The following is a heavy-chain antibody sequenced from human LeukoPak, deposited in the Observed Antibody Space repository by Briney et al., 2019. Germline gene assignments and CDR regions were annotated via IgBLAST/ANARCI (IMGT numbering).Heavy chain of an antibody. CDR3: ARHEELLRNFDY. D-gene: IGHD1-26*01. CDR2: IYYSGST. Sequence: PSETLSLTCTVSGGSISSSSYYWGWIRQPPGKGLEWIGSIYYSGSTYYNPSLKSRVTISVDTSKNQFSLKLSSVTAADTAVYYCARHEELLRNFDYWGQGTLDTVSS. J-gene: IGHJ4*02. CDR1: GGSISSSSYY. V-gene: IGHV4-39*01.